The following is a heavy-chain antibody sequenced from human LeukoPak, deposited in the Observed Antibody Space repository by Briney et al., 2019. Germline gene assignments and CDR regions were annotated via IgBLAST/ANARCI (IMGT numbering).Heavy chain of an antibody. CDR1: SDSISTYD. D-gene: IGHD6-19*01. CDR3: ARHSPSGWYFFDS. Sequence: SETLSLTCSVSSDSISTYDWSWIRQPAGKGLEWLGQIFTSGSATYNSSLKSRLTMSVDKSKNQVSLKLISVTAADTAIYYCARHSPSGWYFFDSWGPGTLVTVSS. CDR2: IFTSGSA. V-gene: IGHV4-4*07. J-gene: IGHJ4*02.